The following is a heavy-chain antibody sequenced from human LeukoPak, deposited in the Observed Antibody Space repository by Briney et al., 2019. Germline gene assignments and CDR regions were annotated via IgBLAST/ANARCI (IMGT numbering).Heavy chain of an antibody. D-gene: IGHD4-11*01. CDR2: IWYDGSNK. J-gene: IGHJ4*02. CDR3: ARDNYGADY. V-gene: IGHV3-33*01. Sequence: AGGSLRLSCAASGFTFSTYGMHWVRQAPGKGLEWVAVIWYDGSNKYYADSVKGRFTISGDDSTNTLCLQMNSLRAEDTAVYYCARDNYGADYWGQGTLVTVSS. CDR1: GFTFSTYG.